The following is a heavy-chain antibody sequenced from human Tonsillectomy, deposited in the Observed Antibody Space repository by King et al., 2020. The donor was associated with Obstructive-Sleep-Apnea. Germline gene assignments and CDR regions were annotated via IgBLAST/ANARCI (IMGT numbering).Heavy chain of an antibody. D-gene: IGHD2-2*01. J-gene: IGHJ3*02. Sequence: VQLVESGGGVVQPGGSLRLSCAASGFTFRTYGMHWVRQAPGKGLEWVAFTRFDGRYKTYADSVKGRFTISKDNSKNTLFLQMNSLTAEDTAVYYCAKDRRDQLLSNDAFDIWGQGTTVTVSS. CDR2: TRFDGRYK. V-gene: IGHV3-30*02. CDR1: GFTFRTYG. CDR3: AKDRRDQLLSNDAFDI.